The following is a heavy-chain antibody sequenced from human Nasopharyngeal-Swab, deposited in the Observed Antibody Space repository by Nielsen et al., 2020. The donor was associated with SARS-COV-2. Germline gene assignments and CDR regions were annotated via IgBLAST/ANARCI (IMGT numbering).Heavy chain of an antibody. Sequence: GGSLRLSCATLGFTFSSYAMSWVRQAPGKGLEWVSTISGSGGSIYYADSVKGRFTISRDNSKNTLYLQMNSLRVEDTAVYYCTKTLRRGWYFDYWGQGTLVPVSS. CDR3: TKTLRRGWYFDY. V-gene: IGHV3-23*01. J-gene: IGHJ4*02. CDR1: GFTFSSYA. D-gene: IGHD6-19*01. CDR2: ISGSGGSI.